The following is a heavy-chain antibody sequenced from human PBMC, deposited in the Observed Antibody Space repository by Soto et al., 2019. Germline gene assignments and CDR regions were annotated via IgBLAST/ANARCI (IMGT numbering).Heavy chain of an antibody. J-gene: IGHJ4*02. Sequence: GGSLRLSCVASGFNLNTYGIYWVRQAPGKGLQWVAQILYDGSKKHYADSVKGRFTITRDNSKNTVYLQMDSLRVDDTAMYYCVRDLVLMADYWGQGTLVTVSS. CDR2: ILYDGSKK. CDR1: GFNLNTYG. D-gene: IGHD2-8*01. CDR3: VRDLVLMADY. V-gene: IGHV3-30*03.